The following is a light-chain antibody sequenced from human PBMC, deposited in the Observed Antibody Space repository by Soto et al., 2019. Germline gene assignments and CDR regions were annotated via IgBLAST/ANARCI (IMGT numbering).Light chain of an antibody. CDR3: QQLDSFPWT. V-gene: IGKV1-9*01. CDR1: QGITGY. J-gene: IGKJ1*01. Sequence: DIQLTQSPSFLSASVGDRVTITCRASQGITGYLAWYQQKPGKAPKLLIYAASTLQSGVPSRFSGSGSGTEFTLTIGSLQPEDFTTYSCQQLDSFPWTFGQGTKVEIK. CDR2: AAS.